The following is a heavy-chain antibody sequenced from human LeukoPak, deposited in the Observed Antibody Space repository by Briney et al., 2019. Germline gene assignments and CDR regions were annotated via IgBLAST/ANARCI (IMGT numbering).Heavy chain of an antibody. Sequence: PEGSLRLSCAASGFTFSSYGMSWVRQAPGKGLEWVSAISGSGGSTYYADSVKGRFTISRDNSKNTLHLQMNSLRAEDTAVYYCAKIDLLRYFDWLKNAFDIWGQGTVVTVSS. CDR1: GFTFSSYG. D-gene: IGHD3-9*01. V-gene: IGHV3-23*01. CDR2: ISGSGGST. CDR3: AKIDLLRYFDWLKNAFDI. J-gene: IGHJ3*02.